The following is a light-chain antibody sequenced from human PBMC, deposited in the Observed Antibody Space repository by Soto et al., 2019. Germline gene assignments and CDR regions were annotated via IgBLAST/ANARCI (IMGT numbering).Light chain of an antibody. V-gene: IGKV3D-15*01. J-gene: IGKJ5*01. CDR3: QQYKNWPAIT. CDR1: QSVSIY. CDR2: GAS. Sequence: EIVMTQSPATLSVSPGERATLSCRASQSVSIYLAWYQQKPDQAPRLLIYGASTRATGIPARFSGSGSGTEFTLTISSLQSEDFAVYYCQQYKNWPAITFGQGTRLEIK.